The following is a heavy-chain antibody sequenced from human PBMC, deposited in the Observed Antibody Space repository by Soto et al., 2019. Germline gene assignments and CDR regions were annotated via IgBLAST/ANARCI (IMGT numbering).Heavy chain of an antibody. CDR2: IYSGGST. J-gene: IGHJ4*02. Sequence: GGSLRLSCAASGFTVSSNYTSWVRQAPGKGLEWVSVIYSGGSTYYADSVKGRFTISRDNSKNTLYLQMNSLRAEDTAVYYCARDGGQQAYFDYWGQGTLVTVSS. D-gene: IGHD6-13*01. V-gene: IGHV3-66*01. CDR3: ARDGGQQAYFDY. CDR1: GFTVSSNY.